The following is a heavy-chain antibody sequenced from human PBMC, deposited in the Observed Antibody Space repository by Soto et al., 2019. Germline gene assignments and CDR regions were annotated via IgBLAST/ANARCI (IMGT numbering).Heavy chain of an antibody. D-gene: IGHD1-1*01. CDR2: IYATGTT. CDR1: SASISGFY. Sequence: SETLSLTCTVSSASISGFYWSWIRKSAGKGLEWIGRIYATGTTDYNPSLKSRVVMSVDTSKKQFSLKLRSVTAADTAVYYCVRDGTKTLRDWFDPWGQGISVTV. J-gene: IGHJ5*02. CDR3: VRDGTKTLRDWFDP. V-gene: IGHV4-4*07.